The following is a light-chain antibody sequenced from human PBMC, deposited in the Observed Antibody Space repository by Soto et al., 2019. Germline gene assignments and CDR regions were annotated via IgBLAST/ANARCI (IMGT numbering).Light chain of an antibody. CDR2: AAS. Sequence: EIVLTQPPGTLSLSPGERATLSCRASQSLSTNSLAWYQQKPGQTNRLLIYAASTRDTDIPDRLNGSGSGTDFALTISRLEPEDFALYYCQQSDDSTLTFGLGTKVDIX. V-gene: IGKV3-20*01. CDR1: QSLSTNS. CDR3: QQSDDSTLT. J-gene: IGKJ3*01.